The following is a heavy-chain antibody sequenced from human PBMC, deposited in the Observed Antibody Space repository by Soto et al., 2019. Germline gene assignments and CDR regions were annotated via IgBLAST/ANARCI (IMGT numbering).Heavy chain of an antibody. CDR1: AFTFRDYW. D-gene: IGHD1-1*01. J-gene: IGHJ4*02. CDR2: INQGGSET. CDR3: ARAARTGTVDY. V-gene: IGHV3-7*01. Sequence: GALRLSCTASAFTFRDYWMSWVRQAPGKGLEWVANINQGGSETYYVDSVEGRFTISRDNAKNSLSLQMNSLTTEDTAVYYCARAARTGTVDYWGQGTQVTVSS.